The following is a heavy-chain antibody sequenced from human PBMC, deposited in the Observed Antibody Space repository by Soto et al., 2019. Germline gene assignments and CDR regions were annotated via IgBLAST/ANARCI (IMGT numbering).Heavy chain of an antibody. CDR3: AHRGSSGWPYYHYGMDV. J-gene: IGHJ6*02. CDR1: GFSLSTSGVG. CDR2: IYWDDDK. V-gene: IGHV2-5*02. D-gene: IGHD6-19*01. Sequence: QITLKESGPTLVKPTQTLTLTCTFSGFSLSTSGVGVGWIRQPPGKALEWLALIYWDDDKRYSPSLKSRLTITKDTSKSQVVLTMTNMDPVDTATYYCAHRGSSGWPYYHYGMDVWGQGTTVTVSS.